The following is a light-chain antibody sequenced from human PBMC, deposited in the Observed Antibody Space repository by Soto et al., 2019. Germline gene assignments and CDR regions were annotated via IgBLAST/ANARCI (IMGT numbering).Light chain of an antibody. CDR3: QQYSHFSGT. Sequence: DIQMTQSPSTLSASVGDRVTITCRASESISSWLAWYQQKPGKAPKVLIYKASILESGVPSRFSGSGSGTEFTLAISSLQPDDFATDYCQQYSHFSGTFGQGTKVEIK. CDR1: ESISSW. J-gene: IGKJ1*01. V-gene: IGKV1-5*03. CDR2: KAS.